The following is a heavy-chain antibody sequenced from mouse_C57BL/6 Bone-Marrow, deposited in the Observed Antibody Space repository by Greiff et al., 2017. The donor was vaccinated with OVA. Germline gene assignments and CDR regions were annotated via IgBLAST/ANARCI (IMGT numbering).Heavy chain of an antibody. CDR3: AREDGYDVGFAY. J-gene: IGHJ3*01. CDR1: GFTFSSYA. D-gene: IGHD2-2*01. Sequence: EVKLVESGGGLVKPGGSLKLSCAASGFTFSSYAMSWVRQTPEKRLEWVATISDGGSYTYYPDNVKGRFTISRDNAKNNLYLQMSHLKSEDTAMYYCAREDGYDVGFAYWGQGTLVTVSA. CDR2: ISDGGSYT. V-gene: IGHV5-4*01.